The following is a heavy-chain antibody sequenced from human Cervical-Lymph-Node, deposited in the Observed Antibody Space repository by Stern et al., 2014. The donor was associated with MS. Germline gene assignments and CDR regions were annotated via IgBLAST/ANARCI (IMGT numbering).Heavy chain of an antibody. Sequence: VQLVESGGGLVKPGGSLRLSCAASGFTFSNAWMSWVRRAPGKGLEWVGRIKSKTDGGTTDYAAPVKGRFTISRDDSKNTLYLQMNSLKTEDTAVYYCTPDYHYYGMDVWGQGTTVTVSS. CDR3: TPDYHYYGMDV. CDR1: GFTFSNAW. J-gene: IGHJ6*02. CDR2: IKSKTDGGTT. V-gene: IGHV3-15*01.